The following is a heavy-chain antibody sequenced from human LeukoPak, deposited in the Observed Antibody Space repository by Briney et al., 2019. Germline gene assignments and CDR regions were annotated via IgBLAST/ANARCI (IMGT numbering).Heavy chain of an antibody. CDR1: GFTFSSYS. Sequence: PGGSLRLSCAASGFTFSSYSMNWVRQAPGKGLEWVSSISSSSSYIYYADSVKGRFTISRDNAKNSLYLQMNSLRAEDTAVYYCARVGYDSSGYYPVDYWGQGTLVTVSS. CDR2: ISSSSSYI. D-gene: IGHD3-22*01. V-gene: IGHV3-21*01. CDR3: ARVGYDSSGYYPVDY. J-gene: IGHJ4*02.